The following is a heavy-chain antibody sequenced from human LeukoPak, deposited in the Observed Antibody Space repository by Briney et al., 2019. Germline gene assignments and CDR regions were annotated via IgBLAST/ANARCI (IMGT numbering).Heavy chain of an antibody. CDR2: IYYSGST. CDR1: GGSISSYY. D-gene: IGHD5-18*01. V-gene: IGHV4-59*12. CDR3: ARVGGGYSYGSPYHYYYMDV. Sequence: SETLSLTCTVSGGSISSYYWSWIRQPPGKGLEWIGYIYYSGSTNYNPSLKSRVTISVDTSKNQFSLKLSSVTAADTAVYYCARVGGGYSYGSPYHYYYMDVWGKGTTVTISS. J-gene: IGHJ6*03.